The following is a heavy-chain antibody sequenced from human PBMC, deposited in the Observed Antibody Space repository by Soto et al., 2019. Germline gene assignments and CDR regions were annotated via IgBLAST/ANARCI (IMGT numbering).Heavy chain of an antibody. J-gene: IGHJ6*02. Sequence: QVQLVESGGGVVQPGTSLRLSCVASGFTFNKFDMHWIRQTPDKRLQWVAFIAYDGINKYYTVSLKGQFSVSRDNSKNTVSLQLNNLGLEDTATYFCARGDQYDILHRYYAMDVWGPGTTVTISS. CDR3: ARGDQYDILHRYYAMDV. CDR2: IAYDGINK. V-gene: IGHV3-30-3*01. CDR1: GFTFNKFD. D-gene: IGHD1-26*01.